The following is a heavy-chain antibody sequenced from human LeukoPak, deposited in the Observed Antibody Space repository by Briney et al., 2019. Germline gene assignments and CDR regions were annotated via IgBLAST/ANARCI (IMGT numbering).Heavy chain of an antibody. CDR1: GGSFSGYY. CDR3: ARARLVVVPAARSTYYYGMDV. Sequence: PSETLSLTCAVYGGSFSGYYWSWIRQPPGKGREWIGEINHSGSTNYNPSLKSRVTISVDTSKNQFSLKLSSVTAADTAVYYCARARLVVVPAARSTYYYGMDVWGQGTTVTVSS. D-gene: IGHD2-2*01. CDR2: INHSGST. V-gene: IGHV4-34*01. J-gene: IGHJ6*02.